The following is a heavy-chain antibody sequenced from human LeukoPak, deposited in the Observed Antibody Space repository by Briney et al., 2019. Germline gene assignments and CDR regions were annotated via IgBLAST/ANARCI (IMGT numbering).Heavy chain of an antibody. CDR3: ARRTGDKRSAYDY. J-gene: IGHJ4*02. V-gene: IGHV3-11*06. CDR1: GFTSSDYY. Sequence: GGSLRLSCAASGFTSSDYYMSWIRQAPGKGLESVSYISSSSSYTNYADSVKGRFTISRDNAKNSLYLQMNSLRAEDTAVYYCARRTGDKRSAYDYWGQGTLVTVSS. D-gene: IGHD7-27*01. CDR2: ISSSSSYT.